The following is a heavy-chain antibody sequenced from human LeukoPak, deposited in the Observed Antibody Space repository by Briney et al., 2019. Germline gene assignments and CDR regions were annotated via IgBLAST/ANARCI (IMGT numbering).Heavy chain of an antibody. CDR2: IGVRGDT. Sequence: GGSLRLSCAASGFTFIDSDMHWVRQVIGKGLEWVSAIGVRGDTHYSGSVKGRFTIFRENAESSLYLQMNSLRAEDTAVYYCARGGIQVSGIDEFDYWGQGTLVTVSS. CDR3: ARGGIQVSGIDEFDY. D-gene: IGHD5-18*01. J-gene: IGHJ4*02. V-gene: IGHV3-13*01. CDR1: GFTFIDSD.